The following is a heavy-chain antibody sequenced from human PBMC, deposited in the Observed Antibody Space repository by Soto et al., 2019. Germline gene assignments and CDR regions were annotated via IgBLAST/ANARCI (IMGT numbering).Heavy chain of an antibody. CDR2: INAGNGNT. CDR3: ARVVVGNYYDSSGYYLDI. CDR1: GYTFTSYA. D-gene: IGHD3-22*01. V-gene: IGHV1-3*01. J-gene: IGHJ3*02. Sequence: ASVKVSFKASGYTFTSYAMHWVRQAPGQRLEWMGWINAGNGNTKYSQKFQGRVTITRDTSASTAYMELSSLRSEDTAVYYCARVVVGNYYDSSGYYLDIWGQGTMVTVSS.